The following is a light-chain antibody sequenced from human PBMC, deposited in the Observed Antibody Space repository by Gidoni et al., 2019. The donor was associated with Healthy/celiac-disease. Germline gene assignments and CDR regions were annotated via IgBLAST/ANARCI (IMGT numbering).Light chain of an antibody. CDR1: QSVSSSY. V-gene: IGKV3-20*01. CDR2: GAS. Sequence: IVLTQSPGTLSLSPGERATLSCRASQSVSSSYLAWYQQKPGQAPRLLIYGASSRATGIPDRFSGSGSGTDFTLTISRLEPEDFAVYYCQQYGSSPPQGTFGGGTKVEIK. CDR3: QQYGSSPPQGT. J-gene: IGKJ4*01.